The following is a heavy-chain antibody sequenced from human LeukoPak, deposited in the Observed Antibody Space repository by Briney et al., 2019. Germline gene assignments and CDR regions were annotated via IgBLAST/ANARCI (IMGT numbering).Heavy chain of an antibody. V-gene: IGHV3-74*01. CDR3: ARERWFGELSADYYYYYGMDV. CDR1: GFTFSWYW. Sequence: GGSLRLSCAVSGFTFSWYWMHWVRLAPGKGPVWVSRINSDGTSTSYADSVKGRFTISRDNSKNTLYLQMNSLRAEDTAVYYCARERWFGELSADYYYYYGMDVWGQGTTVTVSS. CDR2: INSDGTST. D-gene: IGHD3-10*01. J-gene: IGHJ6*02.